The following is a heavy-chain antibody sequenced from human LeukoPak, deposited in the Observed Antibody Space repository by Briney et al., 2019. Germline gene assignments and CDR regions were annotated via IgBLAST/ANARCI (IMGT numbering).Heavy chain of an antibody. D-gene: IGHD6-13*01. CDR2: INHNGST. CDR1: GGSLSGYY. CDR3: ARGLGFVAADGTHGYYFDY. V-gene: IGHV4-34*01. Sequence: PSESLSLTCAVYGGSLSGYYWGWVRQPPGKGLEWIGEINHNGSTKYNASLKSRGTISVDTSKTEFSLKLRSVTAAETAVYYCARGLGFVAADGTHGYYFDYWGQGTLVTVSS. J-gene: IGHJ4*02.